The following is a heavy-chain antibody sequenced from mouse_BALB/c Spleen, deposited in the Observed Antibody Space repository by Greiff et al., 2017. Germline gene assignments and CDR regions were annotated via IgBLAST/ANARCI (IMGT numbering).Heavy chain of an antibody. CDR2: IDPSDSYT. Sequence: QVQLKQPGAELVKPGASVKMSCKASGYTFTSYWMHWVKQRPGQGLEWIGTIDPSDSYTSYNQKFKGKATLTVDTSSSTAYMQLSSLTSEDSAVYYCTRDGRRYFDVWGAGTTVTVSS. CDR1: GYTFTSYW. CDR3: TRDGRRYFDV. J-gene: IGHJ1*01. V-gene: IGHV1S127*01.